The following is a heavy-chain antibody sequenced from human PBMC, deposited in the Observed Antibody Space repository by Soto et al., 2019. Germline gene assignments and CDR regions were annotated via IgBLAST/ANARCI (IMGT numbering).Heavy chain of an antibody. CDR3: ARDGSGGRSAYYYGMDV. Sequence: QVQLVQSGAEVKKPGSSVKVSCKASGGTFSSYVISWVRQAPGQGLEWMGGIIPILGTVNYAQKFQGRVTITAXXSXSXXYMELSSLRSEDTAVYYCARDGSGGRSAYYYGMDVWGQGTTVTVSS. CDR2: IIPILGTV. CDR1: GGTFSSYV. J-gene: IGHJ6*02. D-gene: IGHD3-10*01. V-gene: IGHV1-69*12.